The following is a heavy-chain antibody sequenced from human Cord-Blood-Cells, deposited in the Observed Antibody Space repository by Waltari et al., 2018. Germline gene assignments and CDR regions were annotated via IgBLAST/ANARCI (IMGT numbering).Heavy chain of an antibody. CDR3: ARTLYDSSGYYSDAFDI. V-gene: IGHV4-34*01. CDR2: INHSGST. J-gene: IGHJ3*02. D-gene: IGHD3-22*01. CDR1: GGSFSGYY. Sequence: LSLTCAVYGGSFSGYYWSWIRQPPGKGLEWIGEINHSGSTNYNPSLKSRVTISVDTSKNQFSLKLSSVTAADTAVYYCARTLYDSSGYYSDAFDIWGQGTMVTVSS.